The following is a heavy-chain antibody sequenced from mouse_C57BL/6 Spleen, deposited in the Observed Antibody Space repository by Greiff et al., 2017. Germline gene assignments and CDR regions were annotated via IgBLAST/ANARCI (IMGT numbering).Heavy chain of an antibody. CDR3: ARGSSYWYFDV. CDR2: ISDGGSYT. Sequence: LEWVATISDGGSYTYYPDNVKGRFTISRDNAKNNLYVQMSHLKSEDTAMYYCARGSSYWYFDVWGTGTTLTVSS. D-gene: IGHD1-1*01. J-gene: IGHJ1*03. V-gene: IGHV5-4*01.